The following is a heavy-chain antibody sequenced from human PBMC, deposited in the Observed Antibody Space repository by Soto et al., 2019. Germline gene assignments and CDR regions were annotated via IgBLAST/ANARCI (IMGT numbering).Heavy chain of an antibody. Sequence: SETLSLTCAVYGGSFSGYYWSWIRQPPGKGLEWIGEINHSGSTNYNPSLKSRVTISVDTSKNQFSLNLSSVTAADTAVYYCARDRLMATAGTARHYFGLDVWGQGTTVTVSS. CDR2: INHSGST. V-gene: IGHV4-34*01. J-gene: IGHJ6*02. CDR1: GGSFSGYY. D-gene: IGHD5-18*01. CDR3: ARDRLMATAGTARHYFGLDV.